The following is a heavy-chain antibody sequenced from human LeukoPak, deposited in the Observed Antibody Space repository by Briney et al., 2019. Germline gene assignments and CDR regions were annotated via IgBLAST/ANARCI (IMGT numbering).Heavy chain of an antibody. CDR2: ISGSGNYI. V-gene: IGHV3-21*01. J-gene: IGHJ4*02. CDR1: GFTFSSYS. CDR3: ARETNEMFDY. Sequence: PGGSLRLSCAVSGFTFSSYSMNWVRQAPGKGLEWVSSISGSGNYIYYADSVKGRFTISRDNAKNSLYLQMNSLRAEDTAVYYCARETNEMFDYWGQGTLVTVSS. D-gene: IGHD5-24*01.